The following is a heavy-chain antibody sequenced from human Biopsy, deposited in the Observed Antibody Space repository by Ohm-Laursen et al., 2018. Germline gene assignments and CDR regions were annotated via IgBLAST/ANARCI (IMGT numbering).Heavy chain of an antibody. CDR2: INQSGRT. J-gene: IGHJ4*02. D-gene: IGHD2-15*01. CDR1: GKTFSDYY. Sequence: SDTLSLTCDVYGKTFSDYYWSWIRQPPGKGLEWIGQINQSGRTNYNPSLKSRVNISADKSNNQFSLKLTSVTSADMAVYFCGNEVHGRDYWGLGALVTVSS. V-gene: IGHV4-34*08. CDR3: GNEVHGRDY.